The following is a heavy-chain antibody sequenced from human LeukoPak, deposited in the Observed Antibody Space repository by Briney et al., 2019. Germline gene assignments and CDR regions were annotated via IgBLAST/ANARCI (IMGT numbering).Heavy chain of an antibody. J-gene: IGHJ3*02. V-gene: IGHV4-39*07. D-gene: IGHD6-13*01. CDR2: IYYSGST. Sequence: GTLRLSCAASGFTFSSYGMSWVRQAPGKGLEWIGSIYYSGSTYYNPSLKSRVTISVDTSKNQFSLKLSSETAADTAVYYCARGSIAPNDAFDIWGQGTMVTVSS. CDR3: ARGSIAPNDAFDI. CDR1: GFTFSSYG.